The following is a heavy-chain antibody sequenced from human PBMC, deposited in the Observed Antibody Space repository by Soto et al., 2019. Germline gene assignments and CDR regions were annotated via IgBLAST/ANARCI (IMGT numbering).Heavy chain of an antibody. Sequence: EVQLVESGGGLVQPGGSLRLSCAASGFTFSSYWMHWVRQAPGKGLVWVSRINSDGSSTSYAGSVKGRFTISSDNAKNTLYLQMNGLRAEDTAVYYCVRTSVVVAAATREDYWGQGTLVTVSS. V-gene: IGHV3-74*01. CDR1: GFTFSSYW. J-gene: IGHJ4*02. D-gene: IGHD2-15*01. CDR2: INSDGSST. CDR3: VRTSVVVAAATREDY.